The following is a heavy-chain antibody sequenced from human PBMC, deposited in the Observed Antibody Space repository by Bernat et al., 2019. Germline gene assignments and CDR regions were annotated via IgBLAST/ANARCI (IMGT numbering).Heavy chain of an antibody. CDR1: GFTFDDYA. CDR3: AKHSGYDLARGLEYYFDY. CDR2: ISWNSGGI. Sequence: EVQLVESGGGLVQPGRSLRLSCAASGFTFDDYAMHWVRQAPGKGLEGVSGISWNSGGIVYADSMKGRFTISRDNAKDSLYLQMNSLTAEDTALYYCAKHSGYDLARGLEYYFDYWGQGTLVTVSS. V-gene: IGHV3-9*01. D-gene: IGHD5-12*01. J-gene: IGHJ4*02.